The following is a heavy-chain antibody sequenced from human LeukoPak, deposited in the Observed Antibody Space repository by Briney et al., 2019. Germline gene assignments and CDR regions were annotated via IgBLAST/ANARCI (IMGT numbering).Heavy chain of an antibody. J-gene: IGHJ6*02. CDR1: GFTFSSYA. CDR3: ARDLDDYYDPYYYYGMDV. Sequence: PGGSLRLSCAASGFTFSSYAMHWVRQAPGKGLEWVAVISYDGSNKYYADSVKGRFTISRDNAKNSLYLQMNSLRDEDTAVYYCARDLDDYYDPYYYYGMDVWGQGTTVTVSS. V-gene: IGHV3-30-3*01. D-gene: IGHD3-22*01. CDR2: ISYDGSNK.